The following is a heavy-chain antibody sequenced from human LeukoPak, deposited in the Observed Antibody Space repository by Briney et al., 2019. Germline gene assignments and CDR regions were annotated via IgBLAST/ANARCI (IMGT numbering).Heavy chain of an antibody. D-gene: IGHD6-13*01. Sequence: PSETLSLTCTVSGSSITSHYWTWIRQPAGKGLEWIGRIYISGSTNYNPSLKSRVTMSVDTSNNQFSLNLNSVTAADTAVYYCARDTPPQHLVFWGRGILVTVSS. V-gene: IGHV4-4*07. J-gene: IGHJ4*02. CDR2: IYISGST. CDR1: GSSITSHY. CDR3: ARDTPPQHLVF.